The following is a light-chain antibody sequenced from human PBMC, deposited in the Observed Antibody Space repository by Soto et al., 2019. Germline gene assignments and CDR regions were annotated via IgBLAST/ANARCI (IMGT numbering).Light chain of an antibody. CDR1: QSVSSSY. CDR3: QQFHSFSRT. V-gene: IGKV3-20*01. Sequence: IVLTQSPGTLSLSPGARATLSCRASQSVSSSYLAWYQQKHGQAHRLIIYDASYRATGIPARFIGSVSGTDLTITISSLQPEDFETYYCQQFHSFSRTFGQGTKVDIK. CDR2: DAS. J-gene: IGKJ1*01.